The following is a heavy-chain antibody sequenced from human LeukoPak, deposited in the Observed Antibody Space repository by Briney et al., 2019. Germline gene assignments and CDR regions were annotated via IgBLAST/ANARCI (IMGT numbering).Heavy chain of an antibody. CDR3: AKSGRELHMLYAFDI. CDR1: GYSFTTYW. D-gene: IGHD1-26*01. Sequence: GESLKISCKGFGYSFTTYWIGWVRQMPGKGLEWMGTIYPGDSDTRYGPSFQGQVTISADKSINTVYLQWSSLKASDTAMYYCAKSGRELHMLYAFDIWGQGTMVTVSS. CDR2: IYPGDSDT. J-gene: IGHJ3*02. V-gene: IGHV5-51*01.